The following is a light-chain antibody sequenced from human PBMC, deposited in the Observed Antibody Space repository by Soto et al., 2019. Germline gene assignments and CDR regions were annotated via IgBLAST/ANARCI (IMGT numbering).Light chain of an antibody. CDR2: GVS. Sequence: EVVLTQSPGTLSLSPGERATLSCRASQSVSSTYLAWYQQKPGQAPRLLIYGVSNRATGIPDRVSGSGSGTDFTLTISRLEPEDFAVYYCQQFGNSPITFGQGTRLEIK. CDR3: QQFGNSPIT. J-gene: IGKJ5*01. CDR1: QSVSSTY. V-gene: IGKV3-20*01.